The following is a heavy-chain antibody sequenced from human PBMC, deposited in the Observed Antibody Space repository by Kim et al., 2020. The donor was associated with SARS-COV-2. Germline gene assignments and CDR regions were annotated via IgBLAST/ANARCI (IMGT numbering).Heavy chain of an antibody. D-gene: IGHD3-10*01. J-gene: IGHJ4*02. CDR3: ARSLGRGFAY. Sequence: SETLSLTCTVSGGSISSYYWSWIRQPPGKGLEWIGYIYYNGNTNNNPSLKSRITISVDTSNNQFSLKLSSVTAADTAIYYCARSLGRGFAYWGQGTLVTVSS. CDR1: GGSISSYY. CDR2: IYYNGNT. V-gene: IGHV4-59*08.